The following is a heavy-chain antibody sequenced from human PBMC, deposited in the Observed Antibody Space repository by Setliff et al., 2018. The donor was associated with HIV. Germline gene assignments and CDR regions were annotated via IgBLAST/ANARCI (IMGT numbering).Heavy chain of an antibody. CDR3: ARVDYHDYNGYIDF. Sequence: SLRLSCAAPGFTVSNNYMSWVRQAPGKGLEWVSVIYDGGATYYGDSVKGRFTISRDNSKNTLHLQMNSLRAEDTAVYYCARVDYHDYNGYIDFWGQGTLVTVSS. CDR2: IYDGGAT. CDR1: GFTVSNNY. V-gene: IGHV3-66*02. J-gene: IGHJ4*02. D-gene: IGHD3-22*01.